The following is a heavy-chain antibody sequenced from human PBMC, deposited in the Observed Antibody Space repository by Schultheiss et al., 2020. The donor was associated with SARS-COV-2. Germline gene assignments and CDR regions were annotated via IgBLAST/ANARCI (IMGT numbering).Heavy chain of an antibody. J-gene: IGHJ6*03. CDR3: ARRGSSPPWYYYMDV. Sequence: SETLSLTCTVSGGSISSYYWSWIRQPPGKGLEWIGEINHSGSTNYNPSLKSRVTISVDTSKNQFSLKLSSVTAADTAVYYCARRGSSPPWYYYMDVWGKGTTVTVSS. CDR2: INHSGST. D-gene: IGHD6-13*01. CDR1: GGSISSYY. V-gene: IGHV4-34*01.